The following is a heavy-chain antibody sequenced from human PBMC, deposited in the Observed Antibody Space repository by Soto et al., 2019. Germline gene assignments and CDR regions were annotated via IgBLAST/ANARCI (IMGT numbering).Heavy chain of an antibody. Sequence: PGGSLRLSCAASGFTFSSYAMSWVRQAPGKGLEWVSAISGSGGSTYYADSVKGRFTISRDNSKNTLYLQMNSLRAEDTAVYYCAKDLDHPYPNYGDFDPDYWGQGTLVTVSS. D-gene: IGHD4-17*01. J-gene: IGHJ4*02. V-gene: IGHV3-23*01. CDR1: GFTFSSYA. CDR2: ISGSGGST. CDR3: AKDLDHPYPNYGDFDPDY.